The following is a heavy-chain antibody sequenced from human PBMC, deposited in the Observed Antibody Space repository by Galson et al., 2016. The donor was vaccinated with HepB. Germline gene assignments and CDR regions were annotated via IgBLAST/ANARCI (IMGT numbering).Heavy chain of an antibody. Sequence: SLRLSCAASGFSFSLFSMAWVRQPPGKGLEWLASINGKSDYIYYRDSVRGRFTVSRDNDKNILYLQMNSLRDEDTAAYYCAREGAVTGTPSRFWGQGTLVAVSA. V-gene: IGHV3-21*06. CDR1: GFSFSLFS. CDR2: INGKSDYI. CDR3: AREGAVTGTPSRF. J-gene: IGHJ4*02. D-gene: IGHD1-1*01.